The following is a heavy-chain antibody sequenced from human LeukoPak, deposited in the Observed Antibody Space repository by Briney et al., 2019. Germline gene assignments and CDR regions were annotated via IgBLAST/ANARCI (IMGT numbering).Heavy chain of an antibody. V-gene: IGHV3-53*01. CDR1: GFTVGNNY. Sequence: PGGSLRLSCAASGFTVGNNYMSWVRQAPGKGLEWVSISYSDSNTNYADSVKGRFTISRDTPQNTLPLQMNSLRAEDTAVYYCVRKNRDFNAAFDIWGQGTVVTVSS. CDR3: VRKNRDFNAAFDI. J-gene: IGHJ3*02. CDR2: SYSDSNT. D-gene: IGHD1-14*01.